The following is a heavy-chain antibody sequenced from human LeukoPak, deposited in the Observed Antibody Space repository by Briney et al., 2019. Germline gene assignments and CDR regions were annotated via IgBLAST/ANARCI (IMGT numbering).Heavy chain of an antibody. CDR2: ISVYNGNT. J-gene: IGHJ4*02. CDR1: GYTFTSYD. V-gene: IGHV1-18*01. Sequence: ASVKASCKASGYTFTSYDINWVRQAPGQGLEWMGWISVYNGNTNYAQNFQGRVTMTTDTSTSTAYLELRSLRSDDTAVYYCARDLRQFCSSGGCYGDYWGQGTLVTVSS. D-gene: IGHD2-2*01. CDR3: ARDLRQFCSSGGCYGDY.